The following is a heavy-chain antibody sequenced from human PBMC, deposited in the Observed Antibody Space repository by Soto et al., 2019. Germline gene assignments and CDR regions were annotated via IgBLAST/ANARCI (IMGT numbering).Heavy chain of an antibody. CDR2: IIPDSGAT. CDR3: ARGDRISIFGVINRLDP. Sequence: ASVKVSCKASGDTFTGYYIHWVRQAPGQGLEWMGWIIPDSGATNYTRKFQGRVTMTSETSTNTAFLELSRLRSDDTAVYFCARGDRISIFGVINRLDPWGQGTLVTVSS. CDR1: GDTFTGYY. J-gene: IGHJ5*02. V-gene: IGHV1-2*02. D-gene: IGHD3-3*01.